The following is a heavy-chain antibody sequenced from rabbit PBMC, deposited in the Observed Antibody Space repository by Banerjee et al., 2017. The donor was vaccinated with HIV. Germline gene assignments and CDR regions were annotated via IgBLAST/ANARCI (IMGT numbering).Heavy chain of an antibody. CDR3: GRNYGTADRYGMDL. V-gene: IGHV1S40*01. Sequence: QSLEESGGDLVKPGASLTLTCTASGFSFSSGYDMCWVRQAPGKGLEWIACIYAGSSGSTYYASWAKGRFTISKTSSTTVTLQMTSLTAEDTATYFCGRNYGTADRYGMDLWGPGTLVTVS. CDR2: IYAGSSGST. J-gene: IGHJ6*01. CDR1: GFSFSSGYD. D-gene: IGHD7-1*01.